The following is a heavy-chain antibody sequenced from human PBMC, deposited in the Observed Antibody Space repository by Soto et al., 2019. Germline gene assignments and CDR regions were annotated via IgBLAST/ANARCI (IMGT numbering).Heavy chain of an antibody. CDR1: GYTFTSYG. J-gene: IGHJ4*02. V-gene: IGHV1-18*01. Sequence: EASVKVSFKASGYTFTSYGISWVRQAPGQGLEWMGWISAYNGNTNYAQKLQGRVTMTTDTSTSTAYMELRSLRSDDTAVYYCARIHDFWSGYYFFDYWGQGTLVTVSS. CDR3: ARIHDFWSGYYFFDY. CDR2: ISAYNGNT. D-gene: IGHD3-3*01.